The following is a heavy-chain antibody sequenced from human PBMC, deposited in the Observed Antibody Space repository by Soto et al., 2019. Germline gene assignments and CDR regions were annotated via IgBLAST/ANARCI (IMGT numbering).Heavy chain of an antibody. D-gene: IGHD3-3*01. CDR3: ARLYYDYV. CDR2: VSIDSDTI. V-gene: IGHV3-48*02. J-gene: IGHJ6*02. Sequence: GSLRLACTASVFDCSTYSMNWVRQAPGKGLEWIAYVSIDSDTIHYADSVKGRFTISRDDAENSLYLQMNSLRDEDTATYYCARLYYDYVWGQGTTVTVSS. CDR1: VFDCSTYS.